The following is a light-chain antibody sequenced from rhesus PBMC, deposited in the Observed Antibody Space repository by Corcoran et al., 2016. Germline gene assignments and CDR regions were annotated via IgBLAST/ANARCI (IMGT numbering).Light chain of an antibody. CDR2: VPS. CDR1: QNVGSH. CDR3: QQTSNLSWT. J-gene: IGKJ1*01. Sequence: ETVVTQSPATLSLSPGERATLSCRVSQNVGSHLAWYQQKPGQTPRPLIYVPSSRATGIPDRLSGSGSGTDFHLTLSSLGPEDVGVYYCQQTSNLSWTFGQGTKVEIK. V-gene: IGKV3-24*04.